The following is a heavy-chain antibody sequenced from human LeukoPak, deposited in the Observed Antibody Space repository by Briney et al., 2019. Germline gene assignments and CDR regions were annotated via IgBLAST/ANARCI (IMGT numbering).Heavy chain of an antibody. J-gene: IGHJ4*02. D-gene: IGHD2-2*01. CDR2: MNHNSGNT. V-gene: IGHV1-8*01. CDR3: ARGWVPAAMRTGRTKYYFDY. CDR1: GYTFTSYD. Sequence: GASVKVSCKASGYTFTSYDINWVRQATGQGLEWMGWMNHNSGNTGYAQKFQGRVTMTRNTSISTAYMELSSLRSEDTAVYYCARGWVPAAMRTGRTKYYFDYWGQGTLVTVSS.